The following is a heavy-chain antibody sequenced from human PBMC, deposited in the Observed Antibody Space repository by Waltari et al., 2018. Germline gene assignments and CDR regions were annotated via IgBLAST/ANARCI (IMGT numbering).Heavy chain of an antibody. V-gene: IGHV4-39*07. J-gene: IGHJ4*02. D-gene: IGHD4-17*01. CDR3: ARRNDYGGFDY. CDR1: GGSISSSNYY. Sequence: QLQLPESGPRLVKSSETLSLTGSVPGGSISSSNYYWGWIRQPPGKGLEWIGTVCYSGSTYYNPSLKSRVTISVDTSKNQFSLKLSSVTAADTAVYYCARRNDYGGFDYWGQGTLVTVSS. CDR2: VCYSGST.